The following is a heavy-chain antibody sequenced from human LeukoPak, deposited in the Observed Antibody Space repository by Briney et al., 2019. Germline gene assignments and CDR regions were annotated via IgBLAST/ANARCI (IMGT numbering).Heavy chain of an antibody. D-gene: IGHD3-22*01. V-gene: IGHV1-18*01. CDR3: ARLMDNNYDGSAFDY. CDR2: IGTYDGHT. CDR1: GYSFTDYI. J-gene: IGHJ4*02. Sequence: ASVKVSCKTSGYSFTDYIIAWVRQAPGQGLEWLGWIGTYDGHTSYAQKVQGRVTMTTDTSATTAYLELRSLTSDDTALYYCARLMDNNYDGSAFDYWGQGTLVTVSS.